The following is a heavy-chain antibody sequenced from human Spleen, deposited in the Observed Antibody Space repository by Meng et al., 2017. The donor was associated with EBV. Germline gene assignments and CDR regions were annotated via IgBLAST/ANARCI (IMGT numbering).Heavy chain of an antibody. CDR1: GTGYG. CDR2: ISNYNGNT. V-gene: IGHV1-18*01. CDR3: AREWEEWGNFHTSRGYWLDR. D-gene: IGHD1-26*01. Sequence: QVHLVQSGGEVKQPGASVRVSCESSGTGYGINWVRQAPGQGLEWLGWISNYNGNTKYAQNLQGRVTMTTDTSTSTAYMELRSLTFDDTAVYYCAREWEEWGNFHTSRGYWLDRWGQGTLVTVSS. J-gene: IGHJ5*02.